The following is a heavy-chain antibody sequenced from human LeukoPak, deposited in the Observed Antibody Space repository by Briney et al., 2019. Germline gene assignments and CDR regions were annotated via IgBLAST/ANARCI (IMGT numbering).Heavy chain of an antibody. Sequence: KTGESLKISCKGSGYSFTSYWIGWVRQMPGKGLEWMGIIYPGDSDTRYSPSFQGQVTISADKSISTAYLQWSSLKASDTAMYYCARGSFDYGSGSLSYYFDYWGQGTLVTVSS. V-gene: IGHV5-51*01. D-gene: IGHD3-10*01. CDR2: IYPGDSDT. J-gene: IGHJ4*02. CDR1: GYSFTSYW. CDR3: ARGSFDYGSGSLSYYFDY.